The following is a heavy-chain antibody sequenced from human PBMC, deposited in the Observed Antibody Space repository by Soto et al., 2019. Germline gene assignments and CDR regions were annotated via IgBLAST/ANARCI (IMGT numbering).Heavy chain of an antibody. CDR3: AGVVARTSRFDP. CDR1: GYTFTSYG. V-gene: IGHV1-18*01. D-gene: IGHD6-19*01. Sequence: ASVKVSCKASGYTFTSYGISWVRQAPGQGLEWMGWMSAYSGNTNYAQKLQGRVTMTTDTSTSTAYMELRSLRSDDTAVYYCAGVVARTSRFDPWGQGTLVTVSS. J-gene: IGHJ5*02. CDR2: MSAYSGNT.